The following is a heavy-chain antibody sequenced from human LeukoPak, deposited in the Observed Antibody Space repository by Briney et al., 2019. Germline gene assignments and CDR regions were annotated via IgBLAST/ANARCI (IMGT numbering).Heavy chain of an antibody. Sequence: GGSLRLSCAASGFTFNVYNMNWVRQAPGKGREWVSFISSRSTYMYYTHSVRGRFTISRDNANNSLFLQMTSLRVEDTAVYYCVRRRGGAVAGNWYFDLWGRGTLVTVSS. D-gene: IGHD6-19*01. CDR2: ISSRSTYM. CDR3: VRRRGGAVAGNWYFDL. V-gene: IGHV3-21*01. CDR1: GFTFNVYN. J-gene: IGHJ2*01.